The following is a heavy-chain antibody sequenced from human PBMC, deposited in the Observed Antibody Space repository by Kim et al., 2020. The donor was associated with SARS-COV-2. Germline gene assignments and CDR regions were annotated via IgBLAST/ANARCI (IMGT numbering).Heavy chain of an antibody. CDR2: IYHSGST. Sequence: SETLSLTCAVSGGSISSSNWWSWVRQPPGKGLEWIGEIYHSGSTNYNPSLKSRVTISVDKSKNQFSLKLSSVTAADTAVYYCARDGGVYYGPGRLNWFDPWGQGTLVTVSS. D-gene: IGHD3-10*01. CDR1: GGSISSSNW. CDR3: ARDGGVYYGPGRLNWFDP. J-gene: IGHJ5*02. V-gene: IGHV4-4*02.